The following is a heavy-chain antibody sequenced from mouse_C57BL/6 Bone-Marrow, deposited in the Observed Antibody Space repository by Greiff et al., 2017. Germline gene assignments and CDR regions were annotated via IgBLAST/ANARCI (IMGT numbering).Heavy chain of an antibody. CDR3: ARPYYSNYWYFDV. Sequence: VQLQQPGAELVKPGASVKMSCKASGYTFTSYWITWVKQRPGQGLEWIGDIYPGSGSTNYNEKFKSKATLTVDTSSSTAYLQLSSLTSEDSAVYYWARPYYSNYWYFDVWGTGTTVTVSS. D-gene: IGHD2-5*01. CDR2: IYPGSGST. V-gene: IGHV1-55*01. CDR1: GYTFTSYW. J-gene: IGHJ1*03.